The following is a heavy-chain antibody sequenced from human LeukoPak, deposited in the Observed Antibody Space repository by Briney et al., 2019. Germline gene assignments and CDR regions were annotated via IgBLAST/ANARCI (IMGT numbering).Heavy chain of an antibody. CDR1: RGSITNYY. V-gene: IGHV4-4*07. CDR3: AGETMGAYGDYMDV. J-gene: IGHJ6*03. CDR2: INSRGMT. D-gene: IGHD3-10*01. Sequence: PSETLSLTCTVSRGSITNYYLNWVRQPAGKGLEWIGRINSRGMTSYKSSLKSRVLMSVDTSNNQASLTLRSVTAADSAIYYCAGETMGAYGDYMDVWGKGTAVIVSS.